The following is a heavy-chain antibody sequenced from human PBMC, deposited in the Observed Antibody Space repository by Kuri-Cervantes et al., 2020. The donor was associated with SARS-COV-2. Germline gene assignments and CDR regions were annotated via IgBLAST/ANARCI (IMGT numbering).Heavy chain of an antibody. J-gene: IGHJ5*02. CDR2: IYYSGST. Sequence: SETLSLTCTVSGGSISSSSYYWGWIRQPPGKGLEWIGRIYYSGSTYYNPSLKSRVTISVDTSKNQFSLKLSSVTAADTAVYYCARVPAAIRDWFDPWGQGTLVTVSS. D-gene: IGHD2-2*02. V-gene: IGHV4-39*01. CDR1: GGSISSSSYY. CDR3: ARVPAAIRDWFDP.